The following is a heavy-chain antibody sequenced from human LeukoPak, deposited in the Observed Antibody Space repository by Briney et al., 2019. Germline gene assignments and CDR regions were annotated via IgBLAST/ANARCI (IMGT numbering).Heavy chain of an antibody. J-gene: IGHJ4*02. CDR1: GGSISSSRYY. D-gene: IGHD3-22*01. CDR3: ARGGDSMIVVGPFDY. V-gene: IGHV4-39*01. Sequence: SETLSLTCTVSGGSISSSRYYWGWTRQPPGKGLEWIGSIYYSGSTYYNPSLKSRVTISVDTSKNQFSLKLSSVTAADTAVYYCARGGDSMIVVGPFDYWGQGTLVTVSS. CDR2: IYYSGST.